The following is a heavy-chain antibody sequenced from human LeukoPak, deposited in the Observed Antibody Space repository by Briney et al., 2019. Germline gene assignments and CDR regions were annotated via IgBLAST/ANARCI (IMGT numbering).Heavy chain of an antibody. V-gene: IGHV5-51*01. D-gene: IGHD1-26*01. CDR3: ARLFRVGPIPRGYIDY. J-gene: IGHJ4*02. Sequence: GESLKISCRGSGYTFSSNWIGWVRQMPGKGLEWMGIIYPGDFDTRYSPSFQGQVTISVDKSISTAYLQWSSLKASDSAMYYCARLFRVGPIPRGYIDYWGQGTLATVSS. CDR2: IYPGDFDT. CDR1: GYTFSSNW.